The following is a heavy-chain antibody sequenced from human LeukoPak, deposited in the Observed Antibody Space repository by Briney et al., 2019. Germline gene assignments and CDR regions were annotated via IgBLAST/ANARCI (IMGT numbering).Heavy chain of an antibody. V-gene: IGHV3-23*01. D-gene: IGHD3-22*01. CDR1: GFTFSSYG. CDR2: ISGSGGST. CDR3: ARSSSNYYDSSGYYYGLDY. J-gene: IGHJ4*02. Sequence: GGTLRLSCAASGFTFSSYGMSWVRQAPGKGLEWVSAISGSGGSTYYADSVKGRFTISRDNSKNTLYLQMNSLRAEDTAVYYCARSSSNYYDSSGYYYGLDYWGQGTLVTVSS.